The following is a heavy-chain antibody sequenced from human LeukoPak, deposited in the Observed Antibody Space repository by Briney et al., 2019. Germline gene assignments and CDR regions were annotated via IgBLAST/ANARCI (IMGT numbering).Heavy chain of an antibody. V-gene: IGHV4-59*01. CDR1: GGSISSYY. D-gene: IGHD6-19*01. CDR3: ARGLPSGWYL. CDR2: FYYSGST. Sequence: SETLALTCTVSGGSISSYYWSWMRQPPGKGLEWIGFFYYSGSTNYNPSLKSRVTISVDTSKNQFSLKLSSVTAADTAVYYCARGLPSGWYLWGQGTLVTVSS. J-gene: IGHJ5*02.